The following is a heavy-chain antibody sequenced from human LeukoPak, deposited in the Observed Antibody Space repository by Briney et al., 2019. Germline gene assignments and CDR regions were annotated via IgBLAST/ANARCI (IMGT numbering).Heavy chain of an antibody. CDR1: GYTFTSYA. D-gene: IGHD5-24*01. CDR3: ARDLRESHYYYMDV. Sequence: ASVKVSCKASGYTFTSYAMHWARQAPGQGLEWMGWINPNSGGTNYAQKFQGRVTMTRDTSISTAYMELSRLRSDDTAVYYCARDLRESHYYYMDVWGKGTTVTVSS. CDR2: INPNSGGT. V-gene: IGHV1-2*02. J-gene: IGHJ6*03.